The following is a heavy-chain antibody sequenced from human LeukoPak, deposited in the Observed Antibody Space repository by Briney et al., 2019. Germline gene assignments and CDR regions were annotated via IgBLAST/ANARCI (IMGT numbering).Heavy chain of an antibody. D-gene: IGHD3-9*01. CDR3: ARDRGILTGYYI. J-gene: IGHJ4*02. CDR1: GGTFSSYA. CDR2: IIPIFGTA. V-gene: IGHV1-69*13. Sequence: SVNVSCKASGGTFSSYAISWVRQAPGQGLEWMGGIIPIFGTANYAQKFQGRVTITADESTNTAYMELSSLRSEDTAVYYCARDRGILTGYYIWGQGTLVTVSS.